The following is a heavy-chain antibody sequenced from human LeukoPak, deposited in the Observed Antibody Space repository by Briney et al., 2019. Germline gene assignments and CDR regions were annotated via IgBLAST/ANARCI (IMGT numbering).Heavy chain of an antibody. CDR3: ARGPTNFISGSYYIR. D-gene: IGHD3-10*01. CDR1: GYTFTGYY. CDR2: INPNSGGT. Sequence: GASVKVSCKASGYTFTGYYMHWVRQAPGQGLEWMGWINPNSGGTNYAQKFQGRVTMTRDTSISTAYMELSRLRSDDTAVYYCARGPTNFISGSYYIRWGQGTLVTVSS. J-gene: IGHJ4*02. V-gene: IGHV1-2*02.